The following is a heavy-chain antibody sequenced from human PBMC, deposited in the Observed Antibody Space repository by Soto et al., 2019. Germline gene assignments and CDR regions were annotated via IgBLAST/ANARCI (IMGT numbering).Heavy chain of an antibody. V-gene: IGHV4-31*03. CDR3: AGALGYCSSTSCSYFFGFDY. J-gene: IGHJ4*02. D-gene: IGHD2-2*01. Sequence: TLSLTCTVSGGSISSGGYYWSWIRQHPGKGLEWIGYIYYSGSTYYNPSLKSRVTISVDTSKNQFSLKLSSVTAADTAVYYCAGALGYCSSTSCSYFFGFDYWGQGTLVTVSS. CDR2: IYYSGST. CDR1: GGSISSGGYY.